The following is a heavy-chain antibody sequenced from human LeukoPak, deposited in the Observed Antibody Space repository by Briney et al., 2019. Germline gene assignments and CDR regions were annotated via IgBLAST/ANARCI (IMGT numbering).Heavy chain of an antibody. CDR3: ARDTLWFGGEVYFDY. D-gene: IGHD3-10*01. CDR2: FYYSGST. V-gene: IGHV4-39*02. J-gene: IGHJ4*02. Sequence: PSETLSLTCTVSGGSINSNNYYWGWIRQPPGKGLEWIASFYYSGSTYYNPSLKSRVTISVDTSKNQFSLKLSSVTAADSAVYYCARDTLWFGGEVYFDYWGQGTLVTVSS. CDR1: GGSINSNNYY.